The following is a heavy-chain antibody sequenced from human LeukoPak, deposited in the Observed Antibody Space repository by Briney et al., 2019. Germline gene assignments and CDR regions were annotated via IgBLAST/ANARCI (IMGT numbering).Heavy chain of an antibody. CDR3: ARSGWFGELGFDY. Sequence: GGSLRLSCAASGFTFSTYWMTWVRQAPGKGLEWVANIKQDGSEKYFVDSVKGRFTISRDNANNSLYLQMNSLRAEDTAVYYCARSGWFGELGFDYWGQGTLVTVSS. D-gene: IGHD3-10*01. CDR1: GFTFSTYW. V-gene: IGHV3-7*01. CDR2: IKQDGSEK. J-gene: IGHJ4*02.